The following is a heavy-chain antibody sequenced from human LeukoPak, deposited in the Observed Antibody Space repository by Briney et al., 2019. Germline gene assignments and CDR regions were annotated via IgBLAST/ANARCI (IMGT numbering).Heavy chain of an antibody. D-gene: IGHD5-24*01. CDR1: GGSISSSNYF. CDR2: IYYSGTI. CDR3: ARHEEEDGYNAKTFDY. J-gene: IGHJ4*02. V-gene: IGHV4-39*01. Sequence: SETLSLTXTVSGGSISSSNYFWGWIRQTPGMGLEWIGSIYYSGTIYYNPSLKSRVTISVDTSKNQFSLRLSSVTAADTAVYYCARHEEEDGYNAKTFDYWGQGTLVTVSS.